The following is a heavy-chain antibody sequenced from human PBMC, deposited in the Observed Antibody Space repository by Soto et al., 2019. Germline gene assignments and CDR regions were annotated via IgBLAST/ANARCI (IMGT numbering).Heavy chain of an antibody. CDR3: ARGGFYDFWSGYYLDY. D-gene: IGHD3-3*01. CDR1: GGSISSGGYY. Sequence: SETLSLTCTVSGGSISSGGYYWSWIRQHPGKGLEWIGYMYYSGNTYYNPSLKSRVTISIDTSKNQFSLKLTSVTAADTAVYYCARGGFYDFWSGYYLDYWGQGSPVTVSS. J-gene: IGHJ4*02. V-gene: IGHV4-31*03. CDR2: MYYSGNT.